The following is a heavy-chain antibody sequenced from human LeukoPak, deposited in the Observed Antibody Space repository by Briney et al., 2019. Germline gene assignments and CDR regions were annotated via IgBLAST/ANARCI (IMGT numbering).Heavy chain of an antibody. CDR2: MIVSGGLI. CDR1: GFTFSRYS. J-gene: IGHJ4*02. D-gene: IGHD2/OR15-2a*01. CDR3: SSQPAVIDLDF. V-gene: IGHV3-21*06. Sequence: GGSLRLSCAASGFTFSRYSMNWVRQAPGKGLEWVSYMIVSGGLIYYADSVKGRFTVSRDNAKNSLYLQMNSLRAEDTAVDYCSSQPAVIDLDFWGQGALVTVSS.